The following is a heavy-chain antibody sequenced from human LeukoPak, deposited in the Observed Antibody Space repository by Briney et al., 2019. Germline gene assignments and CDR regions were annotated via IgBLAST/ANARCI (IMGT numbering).Heavy chain of an antibody. J-gene: IGHJ6*03. CDR3: ARAIAGRPKRGYYYYMDV. CDR2: IIPIFGPA. D-gene: IGHD6-6*01. V-gene: IGHV1-69*13. CDR1: GGTFSRDA. Sequence: SVKVSCKASGGTFSRDAISWVRQAPGQGLEWMGGIIPIFGPANYAQNFQGRVTITADESTSTAYMELSSLRSEDTAVYYCARAIAGRPKRGYYYYMDVWGKGTTVTVSS.